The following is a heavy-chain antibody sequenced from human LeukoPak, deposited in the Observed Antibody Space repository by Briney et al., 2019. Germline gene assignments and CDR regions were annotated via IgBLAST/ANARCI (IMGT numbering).Heavy chain of an antibody. V-gene: IGHV4-59*01. CDR2: IYYSGST. CDR1: GGSISSYY. J-gene: IGHJ3*02. Sequence: SETLSLTCTVSGGSISSYYWSWIRQPPGKGLEWIGYIYYSGSTNYNPSLKSRVTISVDTSKNQSSLKLSSVTAADTAVYYCARGRPLDAFDIWGQGTMVTVSS. CDR3: ARGRPLDAFDI.